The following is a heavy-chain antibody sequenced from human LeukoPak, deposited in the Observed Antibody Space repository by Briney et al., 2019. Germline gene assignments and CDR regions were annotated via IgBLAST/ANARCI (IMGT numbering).Heavy chain of an antibody. D-gene: IGHD6-13*01. CDR3: ARVSIAAAGVPPDDY. CDR1: GGSISSSSYY. J-gene: IGHJ4*02. Sequence: EASETLSLTCTVSGGSISSSSYYWGWIRQPPGKGLEWIGSIYYSGSTYYNPSLKSRVTISVDTSKNQFSLKLSSVTAADTAVYYCARVSIAAAGVPPDDYWGQGTLVTVSS. CDR2: IYYSGST. V-gene: IGHV4-39*01.